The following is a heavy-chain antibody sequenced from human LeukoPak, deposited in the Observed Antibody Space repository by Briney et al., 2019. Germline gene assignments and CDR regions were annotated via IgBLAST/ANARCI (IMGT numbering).Heavy chain of an antibody. Sequence: SVKVSCKASGGTFSSPAISWVRQAPGQGVEWMGRIIPIIGTTNYAQKFQGRVTITTDESTSTAYMELSSLSYEDTAVYYCASLLGYSYGDNDAFDIWGQGTMVTVSS. CDR3: ASLLGYSYGDNDAFDI. CDR2: IIPIIGTT. CDR1: GGTFSSPA. V-gene: IGHV1-69*05. D-gene: IGHD5-18*01. J-gene: IGHJ3*02.